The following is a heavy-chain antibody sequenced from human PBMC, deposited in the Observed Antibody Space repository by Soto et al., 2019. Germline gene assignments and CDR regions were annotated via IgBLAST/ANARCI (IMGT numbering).Heavy chain of an antibody. CDR3: ARKIDVPTGMLDH. D-gene: IGHD1-1*01. CDR2: IAGKT. CDR1: GFTLSNSV. J-gene: IGHJ4*02. Sequence: EVHLLQSGGGLVQPGGSLRLSCATSGFTLSNSVMSWVRQAPGKGLEWVSTIAGKTYYSDSVKGRFTISRDNSQNTLYLQLNSLRAEDTAVYYCARKIDVPTGMLDHWGQGTLVTVSS. V-gene: IGHV3-23*01.